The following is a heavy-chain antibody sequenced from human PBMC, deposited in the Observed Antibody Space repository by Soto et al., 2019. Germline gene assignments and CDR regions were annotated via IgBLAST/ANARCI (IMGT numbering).Heavy chain of an antibody. CDR3: ARDIGAFDI. V-gene: IGHV4-34*01. D-gene: IGHD2-15*01. Sequence: QVQLQQWGAGLLKPSESLSLTCAVYGGSFSGYYWSWIRQPPGKGLAWIGEINHSGSTNYNPSLKSRVTISVDPSKDQFARQLSSGTATDTAVYYCARDIGAFDIWGQGTMVTVS. J-gene: IGHJ3*02. CDR2: INHSGST. CDR1: GGSFSGYY.